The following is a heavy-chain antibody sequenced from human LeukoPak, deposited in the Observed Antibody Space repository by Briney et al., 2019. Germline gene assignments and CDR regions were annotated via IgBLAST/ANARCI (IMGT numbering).Heavy chain of an antibody. D-gene: IGHD6-19*01. CDR3: ARRRVDNRAGWYFDF. V-gene: IGHV4-39*01. CDR1: GGSISSSSYF. J-gene: IGHJ4*02. Sequence: SETLSLTCTVSGGSISSSSYFWGRIRQPPGKGLECIGSIYYSGTTYYNPSLKSRVTISVDTSKNEFSLKLSSVTAADTAVYYCARRRVDNRAGWYFDFWGQGTLVTVSS. CDR2: IYYSGTT.